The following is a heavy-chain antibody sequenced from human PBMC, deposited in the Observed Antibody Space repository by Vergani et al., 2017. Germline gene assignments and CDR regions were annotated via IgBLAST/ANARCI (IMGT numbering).Heavy chain of an antibody. V-gene: IGHV4-61*02. CDR2: VHSSGST. CDR3: ARVGCNGANCYGWFDP. D-gene: IGHD2-15*01. Sequence: QVQLQESGPGPVKPSQTLSLTCSVSGDSLTSDFFYWTWIRQPAGTRLEWIGRVHSSGSTHYNPSLEGRVSVSMDTAKNEFSLDLQSVTAADTAVYFCARVGCNGANCYGWFDPWGQGTPVTVSS. CDR1: GDSLTSDFFY. J-gene: IGHJ5*02.